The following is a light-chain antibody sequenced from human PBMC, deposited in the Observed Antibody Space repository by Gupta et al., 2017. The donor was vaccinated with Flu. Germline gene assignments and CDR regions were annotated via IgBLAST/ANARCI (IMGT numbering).Light chain of an antibody. Sequence: DIQMTQSPSSVSASVGDRVTITCRASQDIRKDLAWFQQKPGQAPKRLIYGASSLQSGVPSRFSGSGFGTEFTLTITSLQSEDFATYYCLQHKSYPLTFGGGTKVEIK. J-gene: IGKJ4*01. V-gene: IGKV1-17*01. CDR3: LQHKSYPLT. CDR1: QDIRKD. CDR2: GAS.